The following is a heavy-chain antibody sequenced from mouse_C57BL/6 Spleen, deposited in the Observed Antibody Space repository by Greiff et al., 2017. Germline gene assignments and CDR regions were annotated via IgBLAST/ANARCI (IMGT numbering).Heavy chain of an antibody. CDR3: ARGVYYDDAWFAY. D-gene: IGHD2-4*01. Sequence: VQLQQPGAELVMPGASVKLSCKASGYTFTSYWMHWVKQRPGQGLEWIGEIDPSDSYTNYNQKFKGKSTLTVDKSSSTAYMQLSSLTSEDSAVYYCARGVYYDDAWFAYWGQGTLVTVSS. CDR2: IDPSDSYT. V-gene: IGHV1-69*01. J-gene: IGHJ3*01. CDR1: GYTFTSYW.